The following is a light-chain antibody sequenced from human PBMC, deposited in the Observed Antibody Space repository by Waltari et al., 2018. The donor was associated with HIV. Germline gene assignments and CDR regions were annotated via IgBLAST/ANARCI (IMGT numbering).Light chain of an antibody. J-gene: IGKJ1*01. CDR3: HQYASFSGT. CDR1: QNVGAF. V-gene: IGKV1-5*03. Sequence: DIRLPQSPSPLSASAGDRVALICRAGQNVGAFFAWFQQKPGKPPKLLIFQASILEGGVPSRFSGSVSGSDFTLTINGLQSDDFATYYCHQYASFSGTFGQGTKVEL. CDR2: QAS.